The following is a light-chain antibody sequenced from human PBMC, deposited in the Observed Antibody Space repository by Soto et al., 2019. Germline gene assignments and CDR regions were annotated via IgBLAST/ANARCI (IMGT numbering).Light chain of an antibody. CDR2: GAS. J-gene: IGKJ2*01. V-gene: IGKV3D-15*01. CDR3: QQYNNWPYT. CDR1: QSVISS. Sequence: EILMTQSPATLSVSPGERVTLSCRASQSVISSLSWYQQKPGQPPRVLIYGASTRSPGIPARFSGSESGTEFTLTISSLQSEDFAVYYCQQYNNWPYTFGQGTKLEI.